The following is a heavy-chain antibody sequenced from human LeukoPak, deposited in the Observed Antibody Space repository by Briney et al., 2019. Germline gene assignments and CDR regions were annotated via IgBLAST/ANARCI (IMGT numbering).Heavy chain of an antibody. CDR2: MKPNSGNT. V-gene: IGHV1-8*01. Sequence: ASVTVSHKSSGYSFSSYEINWVRQPPGQALEGMGWMKPNSGNTAYAKKFQGRITMTRDASIRTADMELNSLRSEDTAVYYCVRLFVQEPSGWFDPWGQGTLVTVS. D-gene: IGHD3-10*01. CDR3: VRLFVQEPSGWFDP. J-gene: IGHJ5*02. CDR1: GYSFSSYE.